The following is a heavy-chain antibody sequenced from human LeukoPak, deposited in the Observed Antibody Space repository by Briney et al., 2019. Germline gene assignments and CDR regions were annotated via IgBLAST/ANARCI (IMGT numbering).Heavy chain of an antibody. J-gene: IGHJ6*03. V-gene: IGHV1-2*02. D-gene: IGHD3-10*01. CDR3: AREQDLDGSGSRYYYYYYYMDV. Sequence: ASVKVSCKASGYTFTGYYMHWVRQAPGQGLEWMGWINPNSGGTNYAQKFQGRVTMTRDTSISTAYMELSRLRSDDTAVYYCAREQDLDGSGSRYYYYYYYMDVWGKGTTVTVSS. CDR2: INPNSGGT. CDR1: GYTFTGYY.